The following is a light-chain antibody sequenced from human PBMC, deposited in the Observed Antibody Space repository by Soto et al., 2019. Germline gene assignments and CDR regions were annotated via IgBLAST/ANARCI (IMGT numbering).Light chain of an antibody. CDR1: QSVGSN. CDR2: GAS. J-gene: IGKJ1*01. Sequence: EIVMTQSPATLSVSAGERATLSCRASQSVGSNLAWYQQKPGQAPRLLIYGASTRATGIPARFSGSGSGTEFTLTISSLQSEDFAIYFCQQYNNWPPDRTFGQGTNIEIK. V-gene: IGKV3-15*01. CDR3: QQYNNWPPDRT.